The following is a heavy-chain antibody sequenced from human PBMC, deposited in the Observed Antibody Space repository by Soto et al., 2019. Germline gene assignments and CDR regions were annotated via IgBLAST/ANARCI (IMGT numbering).Heavy chain of an antibody. CDR3: AKARHGSGTYSYFDY. V-gene: IGHV3-30*18. J-gene: IGHJ4*02. CDR1: GFTFSSYA. D-gene: IGHD3-10*01. CDR2: IWYDGSNK. Sequence: QVQLVESGGGVVQPGRSLRLSCAASGFTFSSYAMHWVRQAPGNGLEWVAVIWYDGSNKNYADSVKGRFTISRDNYKNSLYLQMNSLRTEDTAVYYCAKARHGSGTYSYFDYWGQGILVTVSS.